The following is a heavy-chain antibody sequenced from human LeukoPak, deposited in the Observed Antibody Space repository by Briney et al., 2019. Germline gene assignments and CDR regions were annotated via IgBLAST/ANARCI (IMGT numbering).Heavy chain of an antibody. D-gene: IGHD6-6*01. V-gene: IGHV1-18*01. CDR1: GYTFTSYG. CDR3: ARVYSSSSGGTYYYYYMDV. CDR2: ISAYNGNT. J-gene: IGHJ6*03. Sequence: ASVKVSCKASGYTFTSYGISWVRQAPGQGLEWMGWISAYNGNTNYAQKLQGRVTMTTDTSTSTAYMELRSLRSDDTAVYYCARVYSSSSGGTYYYYYMDVWGKGTTVTVSS.